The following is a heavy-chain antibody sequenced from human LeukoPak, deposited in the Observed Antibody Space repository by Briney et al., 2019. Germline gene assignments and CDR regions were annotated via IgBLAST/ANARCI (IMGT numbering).Heavy chain of an antibody. CDR2: INHSGST. Sequence: SETLSLTCVVYGGSFSGYYWSWIRQPPGKGLEWIGEINHSGSTNYNPSLKSRVTISIDTSKNQFSLKLSSVTAADTAVYYCRGMTGIQPYYYMDIWGKGTTVTISS. V-gene: IGHV4-34*01. CDR3: RGMTGIQPYYYMDI. J-gene: IGHJ6*03. CDR1: GGSFSGYY. D-gene: IGHD1-20*01.